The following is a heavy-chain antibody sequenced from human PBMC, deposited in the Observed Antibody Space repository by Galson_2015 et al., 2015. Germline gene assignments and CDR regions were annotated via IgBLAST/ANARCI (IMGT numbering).Heavy chain of an antibody. V-gene: IGHV1-58*01. CDR3: GYYRVSRVCDY. CDR1: GFTFTSSA. Sequence: SVKVSCKASGFTFTSSAVQWVRQARGQRLEWIGWIVVGSGNTNYAQKFQERVTITRDMSTSTAYMELSSLRSEGRGYDSSGYYRVSRVCDYWGQGTLVTVSS. J-gene: IGHJ4*02. D-gene: IGHD3-22*01. CDR2: IVVGSGNT.